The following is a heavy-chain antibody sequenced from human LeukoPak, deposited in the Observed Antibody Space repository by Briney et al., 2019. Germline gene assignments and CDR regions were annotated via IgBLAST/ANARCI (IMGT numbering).Heavy chain of an antibody. CDR3: ARESHYYDPGAFDI. V-gene: IGHV3-30*04. CDR1: GFTFSSYA. D-gene: IGHD3-22*01. Sequence: GGSLRLSCAASGFTFSSYAMHWARQAPGKGLEWVAVISYDGSNKYYADSVKGRFTISRDNSKNTLYLQMNSLRAEDTAVYYCARESHYYDPGAFDIWGQGTMVTVSS. J-gene: IGHJ3*02. CDR2: ISYDGSNK.